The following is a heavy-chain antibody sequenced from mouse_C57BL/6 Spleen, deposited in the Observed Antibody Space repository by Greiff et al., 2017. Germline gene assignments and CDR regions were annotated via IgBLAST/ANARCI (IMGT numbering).Heavy chain of an antibody. J-gene: IGHJ3*01. CDR1: GYAFTNYL. V-gene: IGHV1-54*01. Sequence: QVQLQQSGAELVRPGPSVKVSCKASGYAFTNYLIEWVKQRPGQGLEWIGVINPGSGGTNYNEKFKGKATLTADKSSSTAYMQLSSLTSEDSAVYFCARGGIYDGYRGFAYWGQGTLVTVSA. CDR2: INPGSGGT. D-gene: IGHD2-3*01. CDR3: ARGGIYDGYRGFAY.